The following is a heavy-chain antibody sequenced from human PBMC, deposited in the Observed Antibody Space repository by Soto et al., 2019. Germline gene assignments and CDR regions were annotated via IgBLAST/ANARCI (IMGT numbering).Heavy chain of an antibody. V-gene: IGHV5-10-1*01. Sequence: GESLKISCKGSGYSFTSYWISWVRQMSGKGLEWMGRIDPSDSYTNYSPSFQGHVTISADKSISTAYLQWSSLKASDTAMYYCARRSLKPEYYYYGMDVWGQGTTVTVSS. CDR1: GYSFTSYW. J-gene: IGHJ6*02. CDR3: ARRSLKPEYYYYGMDV. CDR2: IDPSDSYT. D-gene: IGHD2-15*01.